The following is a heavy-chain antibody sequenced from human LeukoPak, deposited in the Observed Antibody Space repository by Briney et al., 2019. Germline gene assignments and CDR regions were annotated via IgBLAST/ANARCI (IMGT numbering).Heavy chain of an antibody. CDR1: DNSISTSDYY. CDR2: IYYRGST. CDR3: ARGFRGPNFDY. D-gene: IGHD3-10*01. V-gene: IGHV4-39*07. J-gene: IGHJ4*02. Sequence: PSETLSLTCSVSDNSISTSDYYWGWIRQPPGKGLEWIGSIYYRGSTYYNSSLKSRVTISLDTSKNQFSLKLSSVTAADTAVYYCARGFRGPNFDYWGQGTLVTVSS.